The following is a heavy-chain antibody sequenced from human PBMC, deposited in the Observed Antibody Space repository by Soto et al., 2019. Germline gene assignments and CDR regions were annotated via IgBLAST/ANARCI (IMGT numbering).Heavy chain of an antibody. CDR3: ATRYGSAFDI. J-gene: IGHJ3*02. CDR2: IYYSGST. Sequence: SETLSLPCTVSGGSISSSNYCWGWIRQPPGKGLEWIGYIYYSGSTYYNPSLKSRVTISVDTSKNQFSLKLSSVTAADTAVYYCATRYGSAFDIWGQGTMVTLSS. V-gene: IGHV4-39*07. CDR1: GGSISSSNYC. D-gene: IGHD3-10*01.